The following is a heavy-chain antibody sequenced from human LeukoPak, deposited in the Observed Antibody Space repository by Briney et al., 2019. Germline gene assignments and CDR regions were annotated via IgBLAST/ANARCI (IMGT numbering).Heavy chain of an antibody. CDR3: AKQPRYYYSSGNPWFDP. CDR1: GGSISSYY. D-gene: IGHD3-22*01. J-gene: IGHJ5*01. Sequence: SETLSLTCTVSGGSISSYYWSWIRQPPGKGLEWIGYIYYSGSTNYNPSLKSRVTISVDTSKNQFSLKLSSVTAADTAVYYCAKQPRYYYSSGNPWFDPWGQGTLVTVSS. CDR2: IYYSGST. V-gene: IGHV4-59*08.